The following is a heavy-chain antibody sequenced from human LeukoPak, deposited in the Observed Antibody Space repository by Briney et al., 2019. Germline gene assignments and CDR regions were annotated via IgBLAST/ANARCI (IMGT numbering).Heavy chain of an antibody. CDR2: IYYSGST. Sequence: SQTLSLTCTVSGGSISSGGYYWSWIRQLPGKGLEWIGYIYYSGSTYYNPSLKSRVTISVDTSKNQFSLKLSSVTAADTAVYYCARGGTYSYGHFDYWGQGTLVTVSS. CDR3: ARGGTYSYGHFDY. CDR1: GGSISSGGYY. V-gene: IGHV4-31*03. D-gene: IGHD5-18*01. J-gene: IGHJ4*02.